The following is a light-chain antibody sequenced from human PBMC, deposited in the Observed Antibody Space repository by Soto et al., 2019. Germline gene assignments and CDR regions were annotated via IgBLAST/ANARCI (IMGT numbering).Light chain of an antibody. CDR2: EVS. CDR1: SSDIGGYNF. J-gene: IGLJ1*01. Sequence: QSALTQPPSASGSPGQSVTISCTGTSSDIGGYNFLSWYQQHPGKAPKLMIYEVSKRPSGVPDRFSGSKSGNTASLTVSGLQAEDEADYYCSSYAGSNNYVFGTGTKLTVL. V-gene: IGLV2-8*01. CDR3: SSYAGSNNYV.